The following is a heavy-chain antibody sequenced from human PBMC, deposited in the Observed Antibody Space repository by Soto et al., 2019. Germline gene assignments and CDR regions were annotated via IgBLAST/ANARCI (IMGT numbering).Heavy chain of an antibody. CDR1: GYTFTSYG. J-gene: IGHJ4*01. V-gene: IGHV1-18*01. Sequence: ASVKVSCKASGYTFTSYGISWVRQAPGQGLEWMGWISGNNGNTNYAQKFQGRVTTTTDTPTSTAYMELRSLRSDDTAVYYCARSTEGPVMITFGGVIDYYFDYWG. D-gene: IGHD3-16*02. CDR3: ARSTEGPVMITFGGVIDYYFDY. CDR2: ISGNNGNT.